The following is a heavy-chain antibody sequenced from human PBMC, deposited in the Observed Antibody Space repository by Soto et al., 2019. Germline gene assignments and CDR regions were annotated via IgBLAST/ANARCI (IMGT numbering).Heavy chain of an antibody. D-gene: IGHD4-17*01. CDR2: INHHSGRT. Sequence: QVQLVQSGAEVKKPGASVKVSCKASGYAFSQFYIHWMRQAHGQGLEWMGWINHHSGRTKFAQNWQRWVTMTRDTSIKTVYMELSGLRSDATAVYYCARESGGTTATLDYYYFYMDVWGKGTTVTVSS. J-gene: IGHJ6*03. CDR3: ARESGGTTATLDYYYFYMDV. CDR1: GYAFSQFY. V-gene: IGHV1-2*04.